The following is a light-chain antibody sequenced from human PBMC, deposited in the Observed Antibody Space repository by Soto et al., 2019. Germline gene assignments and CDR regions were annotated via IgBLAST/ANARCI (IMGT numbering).Light chain of an antibody. CDR1: SSDVGGYNF. V-gene: IGLV2-14*01. CDR3: SSYTSISTQV. CDR2: EVS. J-gene: IGLJ2*01. Sequence: QSVLTQPASLSGSPGQSITISCSGTSSDVGGYNFVSWYQQHPGKAPKLIIYEVSDRPSGLSNRFSGSKSGNVASLTISGLQAEDEADYYCSSYTSISTQVFGGGTKLTVL.